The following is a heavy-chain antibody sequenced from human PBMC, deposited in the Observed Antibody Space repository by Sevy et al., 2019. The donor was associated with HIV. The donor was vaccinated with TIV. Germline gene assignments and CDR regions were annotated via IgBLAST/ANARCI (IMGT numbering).Heavy chain of an antibody. CDR3: ARVKRAYYYDSSGYSFDY. V-gene: IGHV1-8*03. CDR1: GYTFTSYD. D-gene: IGHD3-22*01. CDR2: MNPNSGNT. Sequence: ASVKVSCKASGYTFTSYDINWVRQATGQGLEWMGWMNPNSGNTGYAQKFQGRVTITRNTSISTAYMELSSLRSEDTAVYYCARVKRAYYYDSSGYSFDYWGQGTLVTVSS. J-gene: IGHJ4*02.